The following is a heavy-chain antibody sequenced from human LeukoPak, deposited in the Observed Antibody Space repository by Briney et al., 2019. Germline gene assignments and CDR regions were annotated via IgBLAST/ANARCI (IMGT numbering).Heavy chain of an antibody. CDR3: ARDLYSSSWYYDY. V-gene: IGHV3-11*01. Sequence: GGSLRLSCAASGFTFSDYYMSWIRQAPGKGLEWVSYISSSGSTIYYADSVKGRFTIPRDNAKNSLYLQKNSLRAEDTAVYYCARDLYSSSWYYDYWGQGTLVTVSS. D-gene: IGHD6-13*01. J-gene: IGHJ4*02. CDR2: ISSSGSTI. CDR1: GFTFSDYY.